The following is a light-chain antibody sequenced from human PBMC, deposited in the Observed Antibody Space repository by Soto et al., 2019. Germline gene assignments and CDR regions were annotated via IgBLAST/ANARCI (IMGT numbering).Light chain of an antibody. V-gene: IGLV2-14*01. CDR3: SSYTSSTDYV. CDR2: EVT. Sequence: QSALTQPASVSGSPGQSITISRTGTTSDFGFYNYVSWYQHHPGKPPKLLIYEVTNRHSGVSNRFSGSKSGNTASLTISGLQAEDEADYYCSSYTSSTDYVFGTGTKLTVL. J-gene: IGLJ1*01. CDR1: TSDFGFYNY.